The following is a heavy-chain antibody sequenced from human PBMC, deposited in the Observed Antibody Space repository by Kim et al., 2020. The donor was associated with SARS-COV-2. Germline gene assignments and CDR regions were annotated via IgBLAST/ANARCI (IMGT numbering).Heavy chain of an antibody. CDR1: GFTFSFYS. CDR3: ARDGGITIFGVVTADYGMDV. D-gene: IGHD3-3*01. Sequence: GGSLRLSCAASGFTFSFYSMNWVRQAPGKGLEWVSSISSSSSYIYYADSVKGRFTISRDNAKNSLYLQMNSLRAEDTAVYYRARDGGITIFGVVTADYGMDVWGQGTTVTVSS. V-gene: IGHV3-21*01. CDR2: ISSSSSYI. J-gene: IGHJ6*02.